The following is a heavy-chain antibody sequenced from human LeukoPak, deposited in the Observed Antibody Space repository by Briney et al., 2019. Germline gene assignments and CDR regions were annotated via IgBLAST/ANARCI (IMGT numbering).Heavy chain of an antibody. J-gene: IGHJ6*03. V-gene: IGHV4-4*07. D-gene: IGHD1-1*01. Sequence: SETLSLTCTVSGGSISSYYWSWIRQPAGKGLEWIGRIYTSGSTNYNPSLKSRVTMSVDTSKNQLSLKLSSVAAADTAVYYCARVVRYEYYYYYMDVWGKGTTVTVSS. CDR3: ARVVRYEYYYYYMDV. CDR1: GGSISSYY. CDR2: IYTSGST.